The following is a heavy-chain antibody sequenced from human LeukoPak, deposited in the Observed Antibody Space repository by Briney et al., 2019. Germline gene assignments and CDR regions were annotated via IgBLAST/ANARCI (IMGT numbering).Heavy chain of an antibody. CDR2: IRSKAYGGTT. Sequence: GGSLRLSCTASGFNFGDYAMSWVRQAPGKGLEWVGFIRSKAYGGTTEYAASVKGRFTISRDDSKSIAYLQMNSLKTEDTAVYYCTSRGVIGYWGQGTLVTVSS. J-gene: IGHJ4*02. CDR3: TSRGVIGY. V-gene: IGHV3-49*04. D-gene: IGHD3-10*01. CDR1: GFNFGDYA.